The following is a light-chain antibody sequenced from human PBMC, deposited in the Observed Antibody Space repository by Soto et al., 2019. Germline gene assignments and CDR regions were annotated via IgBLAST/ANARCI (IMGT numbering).Light chain of an antibody. CDR2: EVS. J-gene: IGLJ1*01. CDR3: QSYDSSLSGYYV. V-gene: IGLV2-14*01. CDR1: ASDIGSFNY. Sequence: QSALTQPASVSGSPGQSITISCTGTASDIGSFNYVSWYQQHPGRAPKLIIHEVSRRPSGISSRFSGSKSGNTASLTISGLQAEDEAEYYCQSYDSSLSGYYVFGTGTKLTVL.